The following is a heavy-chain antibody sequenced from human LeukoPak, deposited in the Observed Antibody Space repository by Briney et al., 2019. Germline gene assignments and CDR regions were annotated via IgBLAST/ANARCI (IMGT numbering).Heavy chain of an antibody. J-gene: IGHJ6*03. V-gene: IGHV1-69*13. CDR1: GGTFSSYA. CDR3: ARRGYYYYYMDV. CDR2: IIPIFGTA. Sequence: SVKVSCKASGGTFSSYAISWVRQAPGQGLEWMGGIIPIFGTANYAQKFQGRVTITADESTSTAYMELSSLRSEDTAVYYCARRGYYYYYMDVWGKGTTVTISS.